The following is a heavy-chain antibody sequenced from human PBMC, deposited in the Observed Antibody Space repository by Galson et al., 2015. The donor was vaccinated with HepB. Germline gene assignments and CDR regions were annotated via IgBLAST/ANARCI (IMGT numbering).Heavy chain of an antibody. CDR3: TTDITMIVVVITLGY. V-gene: IGHV3-15*01. CDR2: IKSKTDGGTT. CDR1: GFTFSNAW. Sequence: SLRLSCAASGFTFSNAWMSWVRQAPGKGLEWVGRIKSKTDGGTTDYAAPVKGRFTISRDDSKNTLYLQMNSLKTEDTAVYYCTTDITMIVVVITLGYWGQGTLVTVSS. D-gene: IGHD3-22*01. J-gene: IGHJ4*02.